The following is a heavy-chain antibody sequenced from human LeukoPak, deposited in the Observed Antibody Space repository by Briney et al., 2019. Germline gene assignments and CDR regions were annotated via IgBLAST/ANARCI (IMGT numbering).Heavy chain of an antibody. J-gene: IGHJ5*02. Sequence: RPGGSLRPSCAASGFTFINYSMTWVRQAPGKGLEWVSAISGSGGSTYYADSVRGRFTLFRDNSKSTLYLQMNSLRAEDTAFYYSANAGYRSLEGGNWFDPWGQGTLVTVSS. CDR1: GFTFINYS. D-gene: IGHD6-6*01. CDR2: ISGSGGST. CDR3: ANAGYRSLEGGNWFDP. V-gene: IGHV3-23*01.